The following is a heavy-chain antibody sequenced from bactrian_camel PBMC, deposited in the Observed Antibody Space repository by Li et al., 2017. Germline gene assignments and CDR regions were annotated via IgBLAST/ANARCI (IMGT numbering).Heavy chain of an antibody. J-gene: IGHJ4*01. CDR2: IDGDGTA. D-gene: IGHD1*01. CDR3: AAVLGPCPGQMSRANFKY. V-gene: IGHV3S53*01. CDR1: GISLRSAFC. Sequence: HVQLVESGGGSVQAGESLRLSCAGTGISLRSAFCVGWFRQTPGQEREAIATIDGDGTANYADSVKGRFTISRDNAKNTVYLQMNSLKPEDTAMYYCAAVLGPCPGQMSRANFKYWGQGTQVTVS.